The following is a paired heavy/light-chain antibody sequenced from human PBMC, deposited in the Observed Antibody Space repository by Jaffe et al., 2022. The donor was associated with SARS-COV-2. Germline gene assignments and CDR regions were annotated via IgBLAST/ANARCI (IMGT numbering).Light chain of an antibody. J-gene: IGLJ1*01. CDR2: DVN. CDR3: SSYAGSNNPYV. Sequence: QSALTQPPSASGSPGQSVTISCTGTSSDVGGYNYVSWYQQHPGKAPKLMIYDVNKRPSGVPDRFSGSKSGNTASLTVSGLQAEDEADYYCSSYAGSNNPYVFGTGTKVTVL. V-gene: IGLV2-8*01. CDR1: SSDVGGYNY.
Heavy chain of an antibody. Sequence: EVQLLESGGGLVQPGGSLRLSCAASGFTFSSYAMSWVRQAPGKGLEWVSSISGSGGSTYYADSVKGRFIISRDNSKNTLYLQMNSLRADDTAVYYCAKEFIISRVYYYYYGLDVWGQGTTVTVSS. V-gene: IGHV3-23*01. D-gene: IGHD3-16*02. J-gene: IGHJ6*02. CDR3: AKEFIISRVYYYYYGLDV. CDR1: GFTFSSYA. CDR2: ISGSGGST.